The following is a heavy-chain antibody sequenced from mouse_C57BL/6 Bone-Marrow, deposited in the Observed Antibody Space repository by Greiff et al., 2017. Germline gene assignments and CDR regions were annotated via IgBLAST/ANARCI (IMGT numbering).Heavy chain of an antibody. V-gene: IGHV1-64*01. J-gene: IGHJ3*01. Sequence: VQLQQSGAELVKPGASVKLSCKASGYTFTSYWMHWVKQRPGQGLEWIGMIHPNSGSTNYNEKFKSKATLTVDKSSSTAYMQLSSLTSEDSAVYYCARSGIYYGNYYWGQGTLVTVSA. D-gene: IGHD2-1*01. CDR1: GYTFTSYW. CDR2: IHPNSGST. CDR3: ARSGIYYGNYY.